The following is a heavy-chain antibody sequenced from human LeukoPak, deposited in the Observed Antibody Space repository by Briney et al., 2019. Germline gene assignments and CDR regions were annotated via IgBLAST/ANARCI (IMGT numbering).Heavy chain of an antibody. CDR1: GYTFTSYY. D-gene: IGHD3-16*01. J-gene: IGHJ5*02. Sequence: ASVKVSCKASGYTFTSYYMHWVRQAPGQGLEWMGIINPSCGSTSYAQKVQGRVTMTRDTSTSTVYMELSSLRSEDTAVYYCAVAEGMITFGGVVTWGQGTLVTVSS. CDR3: AVAEGMITFGGVVT. V-gene: IGHV1-46*01. CDR2: INPSCGST.